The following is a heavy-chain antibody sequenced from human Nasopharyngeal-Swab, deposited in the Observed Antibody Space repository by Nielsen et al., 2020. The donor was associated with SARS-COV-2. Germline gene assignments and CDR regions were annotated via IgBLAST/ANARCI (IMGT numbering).Heavy chain of an antibody. CDR1: GFTFSSYA. V-gene: IGHV3-23*01. CDR3: ARAVAGNYYYGMDV. J-gene: IGHJ6*02. CDR2: ISGRLSST. D-gene: IGHD6-19*01. Sequence: GESLKISCAASGFTFSSYAMSWVRQAPGKGLEWVSGISGRLSSTYYADSLKGRFTISRNNSKNTLYLQMNSLRAEDTAVYYCARAVAGNYYYGMDVWGQGTTVTVSS.